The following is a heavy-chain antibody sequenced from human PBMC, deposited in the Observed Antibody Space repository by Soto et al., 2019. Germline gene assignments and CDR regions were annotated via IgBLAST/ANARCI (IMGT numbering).Heavy chain of an antibody. J-gene: IGHJ3*02. Sequence: QVQLQESGPGLVKPSETLSLTCTVSGGSINNERWSYYWSWIRQPPGRGPEWIGFIYYTGSTNYNPSLKSRVTISVDTSKNQLSVRLTSVTAADTAIYYCARHLRYCGSTSCNGFDIWGRGTMVSVSS. CDR2: IYYTGST. CDR3: ARHLRYCGSTSCNGFDI. V-gene: IGHV4-59*08. CDR1: GGSINNERWSYY. D-gene: IGHD2-2*01.